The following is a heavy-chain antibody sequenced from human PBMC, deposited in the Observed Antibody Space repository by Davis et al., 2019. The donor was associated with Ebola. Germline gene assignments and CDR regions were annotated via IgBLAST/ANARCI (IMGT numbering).Heavy chain of an antibody. CDR3: ARDCGGSYKPREYYFDY. CDR1: GFTFSSYG. D-gene: IGHD1-26*01. J-gene: IGHJ4*02. V-gene: IGHV3-30*03. Sequence: GESLKISCAASGFTFSSYGMHWVRQAPGKGLEWVAVISYDGSNKYYADSVKGRFTISRDNSKNTLYLQMNSLRAEDTAVYYCARDCGGSYKPREYYFDYWGQGTLVTVSS. CDR2: ISYDGSNK.